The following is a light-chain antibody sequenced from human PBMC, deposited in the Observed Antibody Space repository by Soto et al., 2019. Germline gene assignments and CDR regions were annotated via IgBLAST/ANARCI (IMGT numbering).Light chain of an antibody. CDR3: QQCGESPNT. V-gene: IGKV3-20*01. CDR1: QSVSSL. J-gene: IGKJ5*01. Sequence: ENVLAESPATLSLSPEERATLSCRASQSVSSLLAWYQQKPGQAPRLLIYDASTRATGIPDRFSGSGSGTDFTLTISRLEPEDFAIYYCQQCGESPNTFGQGTRLEIK. CDR2: DAS.